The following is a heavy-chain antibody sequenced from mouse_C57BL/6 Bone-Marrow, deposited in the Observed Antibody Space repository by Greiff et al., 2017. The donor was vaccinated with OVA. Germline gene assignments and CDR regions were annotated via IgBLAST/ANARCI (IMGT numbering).Heavy chain of an antibody. J-gene: IGHJ1*03. Sequence: EVQRVESGGGLVKPGGSLKLSCAASGFTFSDYGMHWVRQAPEKGLEWVAYISSGSSTIYYADTVKGRFTISRDNAKNTLFLQMTSLRSEDTARYYCARSNCWYVDVWGTGTTVTVSS. V-gene: IGHV5-17*01. CDR2: ISSGSSTI. CDR1: GFTFSDYG. CDR3: ARSNCWYVDV. D-gene: IGHD4-1*02.